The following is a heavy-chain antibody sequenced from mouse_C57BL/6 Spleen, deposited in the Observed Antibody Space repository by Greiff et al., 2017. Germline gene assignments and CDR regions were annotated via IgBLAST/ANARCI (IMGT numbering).Heavy chain of an antibody. CDR3: ALTGGRFAY. Sequence: VKLQESGAELVKPGASVKVSCKASGYTFTSYWMHWVKQRPGQGLEWIGRIHPSDSDTNYNQKFKGKATLTVDKSSSTAYMQLSSLTSEDSAVYYCALTGGRFAYWGQGTLVTVSA. V-gene: IGHV1-74*04. CDR2: IHPSDSDT. CDR1: GYTFTSYW. D-gene: IGHD4-1*01. J-gene: IGHJ3*01.